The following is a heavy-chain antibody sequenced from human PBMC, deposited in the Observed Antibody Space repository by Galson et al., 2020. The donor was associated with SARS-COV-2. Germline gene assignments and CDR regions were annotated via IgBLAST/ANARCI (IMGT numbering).Heavy chain of an antibody. CDR3: ARGPQGHYPLGIWFGEVYYYGMDV. CDR2: IHPSGST. D-gene: IGHD3-10*01. J-gene: IGHJ6*02. Sequence: SETLSITCAVYGGSFSGYYWSWIRQPPGKGLEWIGEIHPSGSTNYNTSLKSRVTISVDTSKNQFSLKLSSVTAADTAVYYCARGPQGHYPLGIWFGEVYYYGMDVWGQGTTVTVSS. V-gene: IGHV4-34*01. CDR1: GGSFSGYY.